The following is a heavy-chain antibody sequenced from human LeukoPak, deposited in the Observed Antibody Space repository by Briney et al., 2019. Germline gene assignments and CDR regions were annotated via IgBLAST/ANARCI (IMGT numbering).Heavy chain of an antibody. D-gene: IGHD6-13*01. CDR1: GGSISSSSYY. V-gene: IGHV4-39*07. CDR3: ARVGSSWDFDY. Sequence: SETLSLTSTVSGGSISSSSYYWGWIRQPPGTGLEWIGSIYYSGSTYYNPSLKSRVTMSVDTSKNQFSLKLSSVTAADTAVYYCARVGSSWDFDYWGQGTLVTVSS. CDR2: IYYSGST. J-gene: IGHJ4*02.